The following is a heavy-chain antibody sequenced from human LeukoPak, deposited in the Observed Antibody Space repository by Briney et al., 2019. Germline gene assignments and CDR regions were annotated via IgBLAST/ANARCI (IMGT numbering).Heavy chain of an antibody. D-gene: IGHD3-10*01. CDR3: AKGPYGLGIYYGMDV. Sequence: GGSLRLSCETSGFTFSNCGMSWVRQAPGKGLQWLSVIGGDGTTYYADSVKGRFTVSRDNSENTLYLQMNSLRAEDTAVYYCAKGPYGLGIYYGMDVWGQGTTVTV. CDR1: GFTFSNCG. CDR2: IGGDGTT. V-gene: IGHV3-23*01. J-gene: IGHJ6*02.